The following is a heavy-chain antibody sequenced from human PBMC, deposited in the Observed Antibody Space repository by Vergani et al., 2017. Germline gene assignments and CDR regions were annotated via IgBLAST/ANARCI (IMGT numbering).Heavy chain of an antibody. D-gene: IGHD1-14*01. CDR2: ISSSSSYI. J-gene: IGHJ6*02. V-gene: IGHV3-21*01. CDR1: GFTFSSYS. Sequence: EVQLVESGGGLVKPGGSLRLSCAASGFTFSSYSMNWVRQAPGKGLEWVSSISSSSSYIKYADSVKGRFTISRDNAKNSLYLQMNSLRAEDTAVYYCAKGKTTPTYYYYGMDVWGQGTTVTVSS. CDR3: AKGKTTPTYYYYGMDV.